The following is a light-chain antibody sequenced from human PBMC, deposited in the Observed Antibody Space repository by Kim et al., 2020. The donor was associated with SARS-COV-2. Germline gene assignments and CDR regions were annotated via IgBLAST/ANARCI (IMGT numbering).Light chain of an antibody. J-gene: IGLJ3*02. CDR3: CSYAGSSTWV. V-gene: IGLV2-23*02. CDR1: SSDVGSYNL. Sequence: QSVLTQPASVSWSPGQSITISCTGTSSDVGSYNLVSWYQQHPGKAPKLMIYEVSKRPSGVSNRFSGSKSGNTASLTISGLQAEDEADYYCCSYAGSSTWVFGGGTQLTVL. CDR2: EVS.